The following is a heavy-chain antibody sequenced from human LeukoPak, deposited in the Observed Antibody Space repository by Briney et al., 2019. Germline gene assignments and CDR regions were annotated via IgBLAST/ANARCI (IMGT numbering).Heavy chain of an antibody. CDR2: INHSGST. D-gene: IGHD2-2*01. Sequence: SETLSLTCAGYGGSFSGYNWCWIRQPPGKGLKWNGEINHSGSTNYNPSLKSRVTISVDTSKNQFFLKLSSVTAADTAVYYCARGFRGNIVVVPAAAFDYWGQGTLVTVSS. J-gene: IGHJ4*02. CDR1: GGSFSGYN. CDR3: ARGFRGNIVVVPAAAFDY. V-gene: IGHV4-34*01.